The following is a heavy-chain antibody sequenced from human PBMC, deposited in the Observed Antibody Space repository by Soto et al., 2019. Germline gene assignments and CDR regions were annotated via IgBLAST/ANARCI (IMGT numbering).Heavy chain of an antibody. CDR3: VRYHTQLERRWDNWFDP. Sequence: QVQLQESGPGLVKPSQTLSLTCTVSGGSISSGGYYWSWIRQHPGKGLEWIGYIYYSGSTYYNPSLKSRVTISVDTSKNQFSLKLSSVTAADTAVYYCVRYHTQLERRWDNWFDPWGQGTLVTVSS. V-gene: IGHV4-31*03. CDR1: GGSISSGGYY. D-gene: IGHD1-1*01. CDR2: IYYSGST. J-gene: IGHJ5*02.